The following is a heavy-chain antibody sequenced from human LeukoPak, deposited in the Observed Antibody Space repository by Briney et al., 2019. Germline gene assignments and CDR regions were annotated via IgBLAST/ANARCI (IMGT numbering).Heavy chain of an antibody. J-gene: IGHJ4*02. CDR3: ARDCGPSDYNPYYFDY. V-gene: IGHV4-30-4*08. CDR1: GGSISSGDYY. Sequence: SQTLSLTCTVSGGSISSGDYYWSWIRQPPGKGLGWIGYIYYSGSTYYNPSLKSRVTISVDTSKNQFSLKLSSVTAADTAVYYCARDCGPSDYNPYYFDYWGQGTLVTVSS. CDR2: IYYSGST. D-gene: IGHD2-21*01.